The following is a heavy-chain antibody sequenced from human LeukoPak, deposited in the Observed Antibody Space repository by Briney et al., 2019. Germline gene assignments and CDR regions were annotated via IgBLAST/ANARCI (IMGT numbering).Heavy chain of an antibody. CDR2: IIPILGIA. V-gene: IGHV1-69*04. Sequence: SVKVSCKASGGTFSSYAISWGRQAPGQGLEWMGRIIPILGIANYAQKFQGRVTITAAKSTSTAYMELSSLRSEDTAVYYCARGFPIIAAAGYYFDYWGQGTLVTVSS. CDR3: ARGFPIIAAAGYYFDY. J-gene: IGHJ4*02. CDR1: GGTFSSYA. D-gene: IGHD6-13*01.